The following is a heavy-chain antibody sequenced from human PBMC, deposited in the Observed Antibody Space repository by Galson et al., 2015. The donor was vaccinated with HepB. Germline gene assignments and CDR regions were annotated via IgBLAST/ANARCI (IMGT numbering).Heavy chain of an antibody. CDR1: GFTFSSYG. D-gene: IGHD3-22*01. J-gene: IGHJ4*02. V-gene: IGHV3-30*18. CDR2: ISYDGSNK. Sequence: SLRLSCAASGFTFSSYGMHWVRQAPGKGLEWVAVISYDGSNKYYADSVKGRFTISRDNSKNTLYLQMNSLRAEDTAVYYCAKDIGHYYDSSGYYLGTVDYWGQGTLVTVSS. CDR3: AKDIGHYYDSSGYYLGTVDY.